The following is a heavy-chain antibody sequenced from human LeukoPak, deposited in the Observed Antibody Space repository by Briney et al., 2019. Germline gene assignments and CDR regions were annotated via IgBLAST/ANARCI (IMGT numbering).Heavy chain of an antibody. CDR1: GFTFEDYG. Sequence: GGSLRLSCAASGFTFEDYGMTWVRQAPGKGLVWVSRINSDGSSTSYADSVKGRFTISRDNAKNTLYLQMNSLRAEDTAVYYCARGALRYFDWFKGDAFDIWGQGTMVTVSS. CDR2: INSDGSST. D-gene: IGHD3-9*01. CDR3: ARGALRYFDWFKGDAFDI. V-gene: IGHV3-74*01. J-gene: IGHJ3*02.